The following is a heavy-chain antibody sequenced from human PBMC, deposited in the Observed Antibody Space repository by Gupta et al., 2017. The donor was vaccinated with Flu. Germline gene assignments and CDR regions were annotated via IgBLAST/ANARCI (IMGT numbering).Heavy chain of an antibody. CDR1: GFTFSTSY. D-gene: IGHD4-17*01. CDR3: ATVTTGC. V-gene: IGHV3-74*03. Sequence: ASGFTFSTSYLQWVRQAPGKGLVWVSRINADGSSTTYADSVKGRFTISRDNVKNTLYLQMNSLGADDTAVYYCATVTTGCWGQGTLVTVSS. J-gene: IGHJ4*02. CDR2: INADGSST.